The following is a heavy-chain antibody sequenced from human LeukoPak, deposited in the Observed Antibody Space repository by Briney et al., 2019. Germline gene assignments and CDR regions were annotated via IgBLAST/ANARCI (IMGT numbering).Heavy chain of an antibody. D-gene: IGHD4-17*01. V-gene: IGHV4-34*01. Sequence: SETLSLTCAVYGGSFSGYYWSWIRQPPGKGLEWIGEINHSGSTNYNPSIKSRVTISVDTSKNQFSLKLSSVTAADTAVYYCARLTTVRDYWGQGTLVTVSS. J-gene: IGHJ4*02. CDR3: ARLTTVRDY. CDR2: INHSGST. CDR1: GGSFSGYY.